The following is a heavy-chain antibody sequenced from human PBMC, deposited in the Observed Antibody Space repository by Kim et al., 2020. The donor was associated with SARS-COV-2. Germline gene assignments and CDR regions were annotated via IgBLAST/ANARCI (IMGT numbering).Heavy chain of an antibody. CDR2: IIPIFGTA. V-gene: IGHV1-69*13. CDR1: GGTFSSYA. J-gene: IGHJ6*02. D-gene: IGHD2-2*01. Sequence: SVKVSCKASGGTFSSYAISWVRQAPGQGLEWMGGIIPIFGTANYAQKFQGRVTITADESTSTAYMELSSLRSEDTAVYYCARGLDAYPTNYYYYGMDVWGQGTTVTVSS. CDR3: ARGLDAYPTNYYYYGMDV.